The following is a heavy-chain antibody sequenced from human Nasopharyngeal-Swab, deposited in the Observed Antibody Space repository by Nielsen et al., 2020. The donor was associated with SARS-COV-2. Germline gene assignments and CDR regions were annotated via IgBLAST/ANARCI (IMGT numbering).Heavy chain of an antibody. D-gene: IGHD6-13*01. CDR3: ARGGIAAAGDYFDY. CDR2: IYYSGST. CDR1: CGSISSSSYY. V-gene: IGHV4-39*07. J-gene: IGHJ4*02. Sequence: SETLSLTCTVSCGSISSSSYYWGWIRQPPGKGLEWIGSIYYSGSTYYNPSLKSRVTISVDTSKNQFSLKLSSVTAADTAVYYCARGGIAAAGDYFDYWGQGTLVTVSS.